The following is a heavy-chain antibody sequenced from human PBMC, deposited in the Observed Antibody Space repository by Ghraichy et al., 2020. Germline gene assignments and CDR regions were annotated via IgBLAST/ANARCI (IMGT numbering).Heavy chain of an antibody. CDR2: TYYRSKWYN. V-gene: IGHV6-1*01. Sequence: SQTLSLTCAISGDRVSGNSAAWNWIRQSPSRGLEWLGRTYYRSKWYNQYAVSLKSRITISADTSTNHVSLQLNSVTPEDAAVYFCARWVHDAGYFDSWGQGTLVTVSS. D-gene: IGHD1-1*01. CDR3: ARWVHDAGYFDS. CDR1: GDRVSGNSAA. J-gene: IGHJ4*02.